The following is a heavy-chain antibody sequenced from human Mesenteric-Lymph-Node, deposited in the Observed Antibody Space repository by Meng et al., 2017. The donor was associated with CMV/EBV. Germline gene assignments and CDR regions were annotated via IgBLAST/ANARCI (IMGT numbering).Heavy chain of an antibody. CDR3: ARDNVNPEGFDP. D-gene: IGHD2/OR15-2a*01. V-gene: IGHV1-2*06. Sequence: QVHRVRPRAAVGQPGASLMVSCKASGYTFTDFYIHWVRQAPGQGLEWMVRINPNSGVSNSAQNFQGRVTMTRDTSISTAYMELGRLTSDDTAVYYCARDNVNPEGFDPWGQGTLVTASS. CDR2: INPNSGVS. J-gene: IGHJ5*02. CDR1: GYTFTDFY.